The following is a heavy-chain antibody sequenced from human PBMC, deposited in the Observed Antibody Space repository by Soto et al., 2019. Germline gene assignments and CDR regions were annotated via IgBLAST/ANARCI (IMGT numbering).Heavy chain of an antibody. CDR3: ACPRPDYGDRDYEY. D-gene: IGHD2-21*02. V-gene: IGHV5-10-1*01. J-gene: IGHJ4*02. Sequence: GESLKISFQGSGYTFTTYWITWVRQMPGRGLEWMGRIDPSDSYTNYSPSFHGHVTISADKSTNTAYLEWRSLKASDSAIYYWACPRPDYGDRDYEYWGQGTLVTVSS. CDR1: GYTFTTYW. CDR2: IDPSDSYT.